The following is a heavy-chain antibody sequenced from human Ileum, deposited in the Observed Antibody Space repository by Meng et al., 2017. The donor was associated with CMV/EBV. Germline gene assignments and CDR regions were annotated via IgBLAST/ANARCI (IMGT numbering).Heavy chain of an antibody. V-gene: IGHV3-53*01. CDR1: GFTVSRNY. D-gene: IGHD1-26*01. Sequence: SLILSCAVSGFTVSRNYMSWVRQAPGKRLEWVSVIYSGGTTYYADSVKGRFTISKDNSKNTLYLQMNSLRAEDTAVYYCAGRRHYFDSWGPGTLVTVSS. CDR2: IYSGGTT. CDR3: AGRRHYFDS. J-gene: IGHJ4*02.